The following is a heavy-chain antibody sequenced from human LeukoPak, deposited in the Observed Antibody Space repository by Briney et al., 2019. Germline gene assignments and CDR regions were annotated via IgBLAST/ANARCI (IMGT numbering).Heavy chain of an antibody. CDR1: GFSLSSSGVG. CDR3: AHSDSGDYYMGFLAS. V-gene: IGHV2-5*01. Sequence: SGPTLVKPTQTLTLTCAFSGFSLSSSGVGVGWIRQPPGKALEWLAVIYWNDDKRYTPSLKTRFTITKDTSKNQVVLTMTNMDPVDTATYYCAHSDSGDYYMGFLASWGQGTLVTVSA. J-gene: IGHJ5*02. D-gene: IGHD3-22*01. CDR2: IYWNDDK.